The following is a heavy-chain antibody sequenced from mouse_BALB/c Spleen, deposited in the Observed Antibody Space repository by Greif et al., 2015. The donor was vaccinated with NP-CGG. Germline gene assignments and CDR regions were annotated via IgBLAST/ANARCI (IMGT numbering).Heavy chain of an antibody. CDR2: IDPSNSET. CDR1: GYTFTSYW. CDR3: AKAFYDYDRSYYFDY. J-gene: IGHJ2*01. V-gene: IGHV1-74*01. D-gene: IGHD2-4*01. Sequence: QVQLKESGPELVRPGASVKMSCKASGYTFTSYWMHWVKQRPGQGLEWIGMIDPSNSETRLNQKFKDKATLNVDKSSNTAYMQLSSLTSEDSAVYYCAKAFYDYDRSYYFDYWGQGTTLTVSS.